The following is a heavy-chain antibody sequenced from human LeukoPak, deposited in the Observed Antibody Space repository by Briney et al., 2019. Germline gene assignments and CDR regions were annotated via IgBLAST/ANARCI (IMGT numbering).Heavy chain of an antibody. V-gene: IGHV1-8*03. D-gene: IGHD3-16*01. CDR2: MNPNSGNT. CDR3: ATAAPWGGDYYYMDV. CDR1: GYTFTTYD. Sequence: GASVKVSCKASGYTFTTYDINWVRQATGQGLEWMGWMNPNSGNTGYAQKFQGRVTIIRNTSISTAYMELSSLRSEDTAVYYCATAAPWGGDYYYMDVWGKGTTVTVSS. J-gene: IGHJ6*03.